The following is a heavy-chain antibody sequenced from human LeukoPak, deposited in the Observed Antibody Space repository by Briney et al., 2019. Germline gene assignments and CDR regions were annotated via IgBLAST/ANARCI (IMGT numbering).Heavy chain of an antibody. J-gene: IGHJ6*03. CDR1: GFIFSHYW. V-gene: IGHV3-7*03. CDR3: AKDLLSSAGGYYYYMDV. CDR2: IKQDGSEK. Sequence: GGSLRLSCATSGFIFSHYWMSWVRQAPGKGLEWVANIKQDGSEKYYVDSVKGRFTVSRDNSKNTLYLQMNSLRAEDTAVYYCAKDLLSSAGGYYYYMDVWGKGTTVTVSS. D-gene: IGHD3-10*01.